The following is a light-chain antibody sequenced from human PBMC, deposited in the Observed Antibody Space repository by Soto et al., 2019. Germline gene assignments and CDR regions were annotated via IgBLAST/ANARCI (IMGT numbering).Light chain of an antibody. J-gene: IGLJ2*01. V-gene: IGLV2-14*03. CDR2: DVT. CDR3: SSYTRSNTLL. Sequence: QSVLTQPASVSGSPGQSITISCTGTTSDVGGYNYVSWYQQHPGKAPKLMIYDVTHRPSGVSNRFSGYKSGNTASLTISGLQAEDEADYYCSSYTRSNTLLFGGGTKLTVL. CDR1: TSDVGGYNY.